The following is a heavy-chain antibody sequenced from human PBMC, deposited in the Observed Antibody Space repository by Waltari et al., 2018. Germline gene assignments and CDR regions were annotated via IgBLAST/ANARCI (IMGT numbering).Heavy chain of an antibody. CDR2: ISYDGSNK. CDR1: GFTFSSYA. V-gene: IGHV3-30-3*01. J-gene: IGHJ4*02. CDR3: ASLPF. Sequence: QVQLVESGGGVVQPGRSLRLSCAVAGFTFSSYAMHWVRQAPGKGLEWVAVISYDGSNKYYADSVKGRFTISRDNSKNTLYLQMNSLRAEDTAVYYCASLPFWGQGTLVTVSS.